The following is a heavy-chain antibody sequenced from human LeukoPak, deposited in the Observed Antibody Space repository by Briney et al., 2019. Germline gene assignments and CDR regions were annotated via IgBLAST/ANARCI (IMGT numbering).Heavy chain of an antibody. Sequence: GESLKISCKGSGSRFTSYWIGWVRQMPGKGLEWMGIIYPGDSDTRYSPSFQGQVTISADKSISTAYLQWSSLKASDTAMYYCARQSPDFWSGYYIDAFDIWGQGTMVTVSS. CDR2: IYPGDSDT. CDR3: ARQSPDFWSGYYIDAFDI. V-gene: IGHV5-51*01. D-gene: IGHD3-3*01. J-gene: IGHJ3*02. CDR1: GSRFTSYW.